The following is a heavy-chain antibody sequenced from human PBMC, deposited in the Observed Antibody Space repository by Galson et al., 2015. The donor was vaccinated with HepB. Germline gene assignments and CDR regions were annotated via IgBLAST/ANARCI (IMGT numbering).Heavy chain of an antibody. CDR3: ARDAGGGLWFGELWSPHFDY. J-gene: IGHJ4*02. Sequence: SVKVSCKASGYTFTSYAMHWVRQAPGQRLEWMGWINAGNGNTKYSQKFQGRVTITRDTSASTAYMELRSLRSDDTAVYYCARDAGGGLWFGELWSPHFDYWGQGTLVTVSS. V-gene: IGHV1-3*01. CDR2: INAGNGNT. CDR1: GYTFTSYA. D-gene: IGHD3-10*01.